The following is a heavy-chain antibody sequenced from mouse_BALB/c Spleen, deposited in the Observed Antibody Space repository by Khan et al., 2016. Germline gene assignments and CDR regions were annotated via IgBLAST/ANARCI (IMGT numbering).Heavy chain of an antibody. CDR1: GYTFTNYV. CDR2: INPYNAGT. D-gene: IGHD2-2*01. J-gene: IGHJ2*01. V-gene: IGHV1S136*01. Sequence: VQLQQSGPELVKPGASVKMSCKASGYTFTNYVMHWVKQKPGQGLEWIGYINPYNAGTKYNEKFKGKATLTSDRSSSTAYMGLSSLTSEDSAVYYCARDYYGYDFDYWGQGTTLTVSS. CDR3: ARDYYGYDFDY.